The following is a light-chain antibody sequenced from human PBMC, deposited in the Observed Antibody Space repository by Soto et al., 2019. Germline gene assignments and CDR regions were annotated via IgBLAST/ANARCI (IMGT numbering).Light chain of an antibody. Sequence: EIVLTQSPGTLSLSPGERAALSCRARQSVSSNYLAWYQQKLGQAPRLLISAASSRASGIPDRFSGSASGTEFTLTISRLEPEDFAVYYCQQYGNSSYTFGQGTRLENK. CDR3: QQYGNSSYT. V-gene: IGKV3-20*01. CDR1: QSVSSNY. CDR2: AAS. J-gene: IGKJ5*01.